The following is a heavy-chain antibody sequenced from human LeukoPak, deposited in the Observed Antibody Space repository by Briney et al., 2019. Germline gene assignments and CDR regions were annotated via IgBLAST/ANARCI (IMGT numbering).Heavy chain of an antibody. CDR2: IYYSGST. Sequence: PSETLSLTCTVSGGSISSGDYYWSWIRQPPGKGLEWIGYIYYSGSTYYNPSLKSRVTISVGTSKNQFSLKLSSVTAADTAVYYCARAVVAATDSYYYYYGMDVWGQGTTVTVSS. J-gene: IGHJ6*02. CDR3: ARAVVAATDSYYYYYGMDV. D-gene: IGHD2-15*01. CDR1: GGSISSGDYY. V-gene: IGHV4-30-4*01.